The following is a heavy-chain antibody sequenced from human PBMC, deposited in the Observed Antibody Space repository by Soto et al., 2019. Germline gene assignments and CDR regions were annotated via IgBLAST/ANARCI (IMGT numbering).Heavy chain of an antibody. Sequence: SETLSLTCTVSGGSISSGDYYWSWIRQPPGKGLEWIGYIYYSGSTYYNPSLKSRVTISVDTSKNQFSLKLSSVTAADTAVYYCARSYGDYVFWYFDLWGRGTLVTVSS. CDR2: IYYSGST. V-gene: IGHV4-31*02. CDR3: ARSYGDYVFWYFDL. D-gene: IGHD4-17*01. CDR1: GGSISSGDYY. J-gene: IGHJ2*01.